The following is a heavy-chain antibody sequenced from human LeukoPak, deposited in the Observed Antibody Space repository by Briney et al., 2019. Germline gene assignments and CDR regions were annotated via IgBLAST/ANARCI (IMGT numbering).Heavy chain of an antibody. CDR2: LSSRDGYA. V-gene: IGHV1-18*01. D-gene: IGHD2-21*02. CDR1: GYTFSTYG. J-gene: IGHJ4*02. Sequence: ASVTVSCTTSGYTFSTYGFNWVRQAHGQGLEWMGWLSSRDGYAKYAENLQGRVIMTTDTSTSTAYMELRNLRSDDTAVYYCVRGAWGDVIDYWGQGTLVIVSS. CDR3: VRGAWGDVIDY.